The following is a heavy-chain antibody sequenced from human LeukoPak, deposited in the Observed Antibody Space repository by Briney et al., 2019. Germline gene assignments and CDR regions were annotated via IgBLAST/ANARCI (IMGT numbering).Heavy chain of an antibody. CDR2: IYYSGST. D-gene: IGHD6-19*01. V-gene: IGHV4-59*01. CDR1: GGSISSYY. J-gene: IGHJ5*02. CDR3: ARESAVGDWFDP. Sequence: SETLSLTCTVSGGSISSYYWSWIRQPPGKGLEWIGYIYYSGSTNYNPSLKSRVTISVDTPKNQFPLKLSSVTAADTAVYYCARESAVGDWFDPWGQGTLVTVSS.